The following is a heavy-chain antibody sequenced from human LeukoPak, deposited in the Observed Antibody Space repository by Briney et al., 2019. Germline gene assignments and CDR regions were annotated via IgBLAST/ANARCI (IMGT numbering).Heavy chain of an antibody. Sequence: PGGSLRLSCAASGITFSNAWMSWVRQAPGKGLEWVAVIWYDGSNKYYADSVKGRFTISRDNSKNTLYLQTNSLRAEDTAVYYCARGRRSMVRGVIRTYYFDYWGQGTLVTVSS. D-gene: IGHD3-10*01. CDR2: IWYDGSNK. CDR1: GITFSNAW. CDR3: ARGRRSMVRGVIRTYYFDY. J-gene: IGHJ4*02. V-gene: IGHV3-33*08.